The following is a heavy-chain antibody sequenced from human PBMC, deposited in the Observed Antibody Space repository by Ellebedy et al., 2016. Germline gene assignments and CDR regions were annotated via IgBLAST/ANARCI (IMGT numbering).Heavy chain of an antibody. V-gene: IGHV4-30-2*01. D-gene: IGHD2-15*01. CDR2: INHSGST. CDR1: GGSISSCGFS. J-gene: IGHJ6*03. CDR3: ARDVAYMDV. Sequence: SETLSLTCDVSGGSISSCGFSWSWIRQPPGKGLEWIGEINHSGSTNYNPSLKSRVTMSVDTSKNQFSLKLSSVTAADTAVYYCARDVAYMDVWGKGTTVTVSS.